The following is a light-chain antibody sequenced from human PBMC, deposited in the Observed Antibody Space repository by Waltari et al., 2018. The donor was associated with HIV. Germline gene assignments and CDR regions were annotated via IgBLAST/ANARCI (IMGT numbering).Light chain of an antibody. Sequence: EIVLTQSPGTLSLSPGERATLSCRASQSVSSSYLAWYQQKPGQAPRLLIYGASSRATGIPDRFSGSGSGTDFTLTINRLQAEDVALYFCQQYYSTHWTFGQGTKVELK. CDR3: QQYYSTHWT. CDR1: QSVSSSY. J-gene: IGKJ1*01. V-gene: IGKV3-20*01. CDR2: GAS.